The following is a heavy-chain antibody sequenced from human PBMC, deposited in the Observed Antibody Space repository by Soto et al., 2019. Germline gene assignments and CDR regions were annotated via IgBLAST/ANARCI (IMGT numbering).Heavy chain of an antibody. J-gene: IGHJ5*02. CDR2: ISSSSSTI. Sequence: PGGSLRLSCAASGFTFSSYSMNWVRQAPGKGLEWVSYISSSSSTIYYADSVKGRFTISRDNAKNSLYLQMNSLRAEDTAVYYCAREVEARPPYNWFDPWGQGTLVTVSS. CDR1: GFTFSSYS. CDR3: AREVEARPPYNWFDP. V-gene: IGHV3-48*01. D-gene: IGHD6-6*01.